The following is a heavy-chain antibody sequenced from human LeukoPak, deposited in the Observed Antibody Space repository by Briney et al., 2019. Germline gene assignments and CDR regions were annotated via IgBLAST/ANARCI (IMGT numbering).Heavy chain of an antibody. D-gene: IGHD2-21*02. Sequence: ASVXVSCKASGYTFTGYYMHWVRQAPGQGREWMGRINPNSGGTNYAQKFQCTVPMTRDTSISTAYMELSRLRSDDTAVYYYARVLAYCGGDCYSDGDNWFDHWGQGTLVTVSS. J-gene: IGHJ5*02. CDR1: GYTFTGYY. V-gene: IGHV1-2*06. CDR2: INPNSGGT. CDR3: ARVLAYCGGDCYSDGDNWFDH.